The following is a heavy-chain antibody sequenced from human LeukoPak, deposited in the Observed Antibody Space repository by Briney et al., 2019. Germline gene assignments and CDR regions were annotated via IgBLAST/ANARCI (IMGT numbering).Heavy chain of an antibody. CDR1: GFTFSSYW. D-gene: IGHD3-10*01. CDR2: INTDGSST. J-gene: IGHJ6*02. Sequence: PGGSLRLSCAASGFTFSSYWMHWVRQAPGKGLVWVSRINTDGSSTSYADSVKGRFTISRDNAKNTLYLQMNSLRAEDTALYYCAKSYIAGSGSYFPYYYGMDVWGQGTTVTVSS. V-gene: IGHV3-74*01. CDR3: AKSYIAGSGSYFPYYYGMDV.